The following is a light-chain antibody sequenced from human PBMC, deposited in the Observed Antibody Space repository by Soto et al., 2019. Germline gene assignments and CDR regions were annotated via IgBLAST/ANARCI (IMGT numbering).Light chain of an antibody. CDR3: ASWDDSLSGRV. J-gene: IGLJ3*02. V-gene: IGLV1-40*01. Sequence: QSVLTQPPSLSGAPGQRVTISCTGSSSNIGAGYNVHWYQQLPGTAPKLLIYGNINRPSGVPDRFSGSKSRTSASLAISGLRSEDEADYYCASWDDSLSGRVFGGGTKLTVL. CDR1: SSNIGAGYN. CDR2: GNI.